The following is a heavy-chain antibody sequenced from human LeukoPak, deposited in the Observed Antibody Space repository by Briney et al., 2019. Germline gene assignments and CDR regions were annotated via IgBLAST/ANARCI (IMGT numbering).Heavy chain of an antibody. Sequence: PGGSLRLSCAASGFTLRSYATSWVRPAPGKGLEWVSAIIVSGADTYYAASVKGRFTISRDTSKNTVSLQMNSLSAEDAAVYYCAKQLDSWNYYPTGDDYWGQGTLVTVSS. D-gene: IGHD3-10*01. CDR2: IIVSGADT. J-gene: IGHJ4*02. CDR1: GFTLRSYA. CDR3: AKQLDSWNYYPTGDDY. V-gene: IGHV3-23*01.